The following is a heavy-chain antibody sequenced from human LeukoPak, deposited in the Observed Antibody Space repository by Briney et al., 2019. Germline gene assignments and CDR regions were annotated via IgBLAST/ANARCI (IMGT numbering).Heavy chain of an antibody. J-gene: IGHJ4*02. CDR2: IYYSGST. D-gene: IGHD2-2*01. CDR1: GGSISSYY. CDR3: ARPGHCSSTSCPFDY. V-gene: IGHV4-59*08. Sequence: SETLSLTCTVSGGSISSYYWSWIRQPPGKGLEWIGYIYYSGSTNYNPSLKSRVTISVDTSKNQFSLKLSSVTAADTAVYYCARPGHCSSTSCPFDYWGQGTLVTVSS.